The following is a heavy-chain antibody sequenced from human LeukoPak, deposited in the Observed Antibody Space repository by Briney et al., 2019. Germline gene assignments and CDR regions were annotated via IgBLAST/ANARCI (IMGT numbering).Heavy chain of an antibody. V-gene: IGHV3-9*01. CDR1: GGSFSGYY. J-gene: IGHJ4*02. D-gene: IGHD6-13*01. CDR3: AKSGAAAGTDFDY. CDR2: ISWNSGRI. Sequence: LSLTCAVYGGSFSGYYWSWIRQPPGKGLEWVSGISWNSGRIDYTDSVKGRFTISRDNAKNSLYLQMNSLRAEDTAFYYCAKSGAAAGTDFDYWGQGTLVTVSS.